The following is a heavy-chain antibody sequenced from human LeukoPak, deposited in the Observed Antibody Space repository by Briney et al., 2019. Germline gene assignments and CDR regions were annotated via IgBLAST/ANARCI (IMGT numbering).Heavy chain of an antibody. CDR3: MNPNHYGSGR. V-gene: IGHV3-64D*06. J-gene: IGHJ4*02. CDR2: ISQNGDNT. CDR1: GFSFSSYV. D-gene: IGHD3-10*01. Sequence: GGSLRLSCSVSGFSFSSYVLYWVRQATGKGLESVSGISQNGDNTYYADSVKGRFTISKDNSENTLYLQMNSLRPEDTAVYYCMNPNHYGSGRWGQGTLVTVSS.